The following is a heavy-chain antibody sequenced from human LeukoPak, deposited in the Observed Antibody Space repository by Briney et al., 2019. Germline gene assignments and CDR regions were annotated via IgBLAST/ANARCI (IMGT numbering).Heavy chain of an antibody. CDR1: GFIFSSHW. J-gene: IGHJ4*02. CDR3: AKGCSSTSCIRVGDY. V-gene: IGHV3-7*03. Sequence: GGSLSLSCAASGFIFSSHWMSWVRQAPGKGLKWVANIKQDGSEKYYVDSVKGRFTISRDNSKNTLYLQMNSLRAEDTAVYYCAKGCSSTSCIRVGDYWGQGTLVTVSS. CDR2: IKQDGSEK. D-gene: IGHD2-2*01.